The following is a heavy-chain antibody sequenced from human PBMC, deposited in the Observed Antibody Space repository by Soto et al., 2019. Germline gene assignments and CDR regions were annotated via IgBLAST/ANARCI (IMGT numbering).Heavy chain of an antibody. D-gene: IGHD2-8*01. J-gene: IGHJ3*01. V-gene: IGHV4-38-2*01. CDR1: GYSISGGYF. Sequence: PSETLSLTCAVSGYSISGGYFWGWIRQPPGKGQEWIGSIHHSGSTNYNPSLKSRVTISVDTSKNQFSLKLTSATAAGTAMYYCARQRSLYRRRGGQDALDVWGQGTMVTVSS. CDR3: ARQRSLYRRRGGQDALDV. CDR2: IHHSGST.